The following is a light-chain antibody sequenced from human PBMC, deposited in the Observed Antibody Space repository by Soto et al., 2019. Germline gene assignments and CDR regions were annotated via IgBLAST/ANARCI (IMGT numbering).Light chain of an antibody. J-gene: IGKJ5*01. V-gene: IGKV1-12*01. CDR2: AAS. CDR3: QQANSFPIP. CDR1: QGISTW. Sequence: DIQMTQSPSSVSASVGDRVTITCRASQGISTWLDWYQQKPGKAPKFLIYAASNLQGGVPSRFSGSGSGTDFTRNITSLQPEDFATYYCQQANSFPIPFGQGTRLEIK.